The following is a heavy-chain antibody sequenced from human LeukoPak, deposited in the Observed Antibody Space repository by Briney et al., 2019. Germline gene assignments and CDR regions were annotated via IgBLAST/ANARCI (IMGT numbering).Heavy chain of an antibody. J-gene: IGHJ4*02. CDR2: ISYDGSNK. CDR1: RFTFRNYA. Sequence: PGRSLRLSCAASRFTFRNYAMHWVRQAPGKGLEWVAVISYDGSNKYYADSVKGRFTISRDNSKNTLYLQMNSLRAEDTAVYYCARTIAAADHGDYWGQGTLVTVSS. CDR3: ARTIAAADHGDY. V-gene: IGHV3-30*04. D-gene: IGHD6-13*01.